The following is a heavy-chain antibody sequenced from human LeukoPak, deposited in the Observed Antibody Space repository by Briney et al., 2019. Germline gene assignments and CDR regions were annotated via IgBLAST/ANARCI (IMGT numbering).Heavy chain of an antibody. CDR3: AKSTHSSGYGDSFDI. CDR2: ISGSAGST. J-gene: IGHJ3*02. V-gene: IGHV3-23*01. CDR1: GFTFTNYA. D-gene: IGHD3-22*01. Sequence: GGSLRLSCAASGFTFTNYAMSWVRQAPGKGLEWVSGISGSAGSTYYADSVKGRFTISRDNSKNTLYLQMNSLRAEDTAVYYCAKSTHSSGYGDSFDIWGQGTMVTVSS.